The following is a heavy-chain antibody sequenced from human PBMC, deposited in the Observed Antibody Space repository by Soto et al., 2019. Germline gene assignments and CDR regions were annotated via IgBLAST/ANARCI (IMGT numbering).Heavy chain of an antibody. V-gene: IGHV4-59*01. CDR2: IYYSGST. Sequence: PSETLSLTCTVSGGSISSYYWSWIRQPPGKGLEWIGYIYYSGSTNYNPSLKSRVTISVDTSENQFSLKLSSVTAADTAVYYCARTSSHDYGDYELLDYWGQGTLVTVSS. D-gene: IGHD4-17*01. CDR1: GGSISSYY. J-gene: IGHJ4*02. CDR3: ARTSSHDYGDYELLDY.